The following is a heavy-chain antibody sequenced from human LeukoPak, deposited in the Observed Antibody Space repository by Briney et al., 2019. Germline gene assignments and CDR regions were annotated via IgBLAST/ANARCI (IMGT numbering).Heavy chain of an antibody. J-gene: IGHJ5*02. CDR1: GGSFSGYN. CDR3: ARGPKVFGYCSSTSCYGGYWNWFDP. V-gene: IGHV4-34*01. Sequence: PSASLSLTCAVYGGSFSGYNTSSIPQPPRKGLEWIGEVNNSGSTNSNPSLKSRVTISVDTSKNQFSRKLSSVTAADTAVYYCARGPKVFGYCSSTSCYGGYWNWFDPWGQGTLVSVSS. CDR2: VNNSGST. D-gene: IGHD2-2*01.